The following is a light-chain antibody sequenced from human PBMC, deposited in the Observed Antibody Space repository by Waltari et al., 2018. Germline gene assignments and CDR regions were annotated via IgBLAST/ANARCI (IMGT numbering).Light chain of an antibody. CDR2: GAS. CDR3: QHRNTGLT. J-gene: IGKJ4*01. Sequence: DIQMTQSPSYLSASVGDRVTITCRASQSISNFLNWYQQKPGKAPDLLIYGASTLQSGVPSRFSGGGSGTDFTLTISGLEPEDFAVYYCQHRNTGLTFGGGTKVEIE. CDR1: QSISNF. V-gene: IGKV1-39*01.